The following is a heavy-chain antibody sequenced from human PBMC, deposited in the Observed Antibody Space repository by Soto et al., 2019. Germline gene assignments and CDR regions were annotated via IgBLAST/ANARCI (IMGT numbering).Heavy chain of an antibody. Sequence: QVQLVESGGGLVKPGGSLRLSCAASGFTFSVYYMSWIRQAPGKGLEWISYISSRGSTIYYADSVKGRFTISRDNAASSLYLQMSSLRSEDTAVYYCARATTTGARFRWFDPWGQGTLVTVSS. CDR3: ARATTTGARFRWFDP. J-gene: IGHJ5*02. CDR2: ISSRGSTI. V-gene: IGHV3-11*01. CDR1: GFTFSVYY. D-gene: IGHD4-4*01.